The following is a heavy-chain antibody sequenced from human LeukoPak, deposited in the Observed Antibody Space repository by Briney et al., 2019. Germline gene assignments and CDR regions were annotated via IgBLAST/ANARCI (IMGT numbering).Heavy chain of an antibody. CDR1: GFAFSSSP. Sequence: PGRSLRLSCSASGFAFSSSPMHWVRQAPGKGLEYVSTISSNGGSTFYADSVKGRFTISRDSSRNTLYLQMSSLRAEDTAVYYCVRRGYSYGFDYWGQGTLVTVSS. D-gene: IGHD5-18*01. V-gene: IGHV3-64D*09. CDR2: ISSNGGST. CDR3: VRRGYSYGFDY. J-gene: IGHJ4*02.